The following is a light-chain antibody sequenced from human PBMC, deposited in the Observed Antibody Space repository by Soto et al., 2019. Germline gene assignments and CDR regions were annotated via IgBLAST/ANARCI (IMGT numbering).Light chain of an antibody. Sequence: DIQMTQSPSTLPASVGDRGTITCRASQSISTWLAWYQQQPGQAPKLLIYKASSLQSGVPSRFSGSGSGTQFTLTINTLQPDDFATYYCQQYDSYPYTFGQGTKLEIK. CDR2: KAS. CDR1: QSISTW. J-gene: IGKJ2*01. V-gene: IGKV1-5*03. CDR3: QQYDSYPYT.